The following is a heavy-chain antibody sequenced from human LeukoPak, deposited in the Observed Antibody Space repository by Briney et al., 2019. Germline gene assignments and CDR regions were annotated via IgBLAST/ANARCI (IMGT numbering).Heavy chain of an antibody. CDR2: IKQDGSEK. CDR1: GFTFSDYW. V-gene: IGHV3-7*01. J-gene: IGHJ4*02. Sequence: GGSLRLSCVVSGFTFSDYWMSWVRQAPGKGLEWVANIKQDGSEKNYMDSVKGRFTISRDNAKNSLHLQMNSLRAEDTAVYYCARDFRGTFDYWGQGTLVAVSS. D-gene: IGHD3-10*01. CDR3: ARDFRGTFDY.